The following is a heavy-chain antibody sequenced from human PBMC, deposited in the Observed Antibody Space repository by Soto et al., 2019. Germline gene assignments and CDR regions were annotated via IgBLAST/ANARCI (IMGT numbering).Heavy chain of an antibody. CDR3: ARQGGYYYDSSGYYYHYYFDY. D-gene: IGHD3-22*01. CDR1: GGSFSGYY. V-gene: IGHV4-34*01. Sequence: PSETLSLTCAVYGGSFSGYYWSWIRQPPGKGLEWIGEINHSGSTNYNPSLKSRVTISVDTSKNQFSLKLSSVTAADTAVYYCARQGGYYYDSSGYYYHYYFDYWGQGTLVTVSS. J-gene: IGHJ4*02. CDR2: INHSGST.